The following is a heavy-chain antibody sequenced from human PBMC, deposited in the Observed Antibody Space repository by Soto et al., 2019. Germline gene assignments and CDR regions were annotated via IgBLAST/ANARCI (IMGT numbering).Heavy chain of an antibody. Sequence: QVQLQESGPGLVKPSQTLSLTCTVSGGSISSGGYYWSWIRQHPGKGLEWIGYIYYSGSTYYNPSLKSRGTISVDTSKNQFSLKLSSVTAADTAVYYCARDRVMTTVTTLVDYYYGMDVWGQGTTVTVSS. J-gene: IGHJ6*02. V-gene: IGHV4-31*03. CDR2: IYYSGST. CDR1: GGSISSGGYY. CDR3: ARDRVMTTVTTLVDYYYGMDV. D-gene: IGHD4-17*01.